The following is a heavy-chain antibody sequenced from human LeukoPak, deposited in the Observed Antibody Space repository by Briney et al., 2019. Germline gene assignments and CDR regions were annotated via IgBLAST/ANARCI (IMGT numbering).Heavy chain of an antibody. CDR2: ISGSGVST. D-gene: IGHD3-22*01. V-gene: IGHV3-23*01. Sequence: GGSLRLSCAASGFTFSTYALSWVRQAPGKGLEWVSGISGSGVSTFYTDSVKGRFTISRDNSKNTLYLQMNSLRAEDTAVYYCATDGAGSRGYGDLDYWGQGTLVTVSS. CDR3: ATDGAGSRGYGDLDY. J-gene: IGHJ4*02. CDR1: GFTFSTYA.